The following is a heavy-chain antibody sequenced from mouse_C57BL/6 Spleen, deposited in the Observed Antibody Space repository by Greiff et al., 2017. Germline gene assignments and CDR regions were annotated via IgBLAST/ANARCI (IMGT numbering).Heavy chain of an antibody. CDR1: GFNIKNTY. D-gene: IGHD1-1*01. CDR3: AYYYGSSSWYFDY. V-gene: IGHV14-3*01. CDR2: IDPANGNT. J-gene: IGHJ2*01. Sequence: EVQLQQSVAELVRPGASVKLSCTASGFNIKNTYMHWVKQRPEQGLEWIGRIDPANGNTKYAPKFQGQATITADTSSNTAYRQLSSLTSEDTAIYYCAYYYGSSSWYFDYGGQGTTLTVSS.